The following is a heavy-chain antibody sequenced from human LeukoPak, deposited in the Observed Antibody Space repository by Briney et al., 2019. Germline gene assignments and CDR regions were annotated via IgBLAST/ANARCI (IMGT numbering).Heavy chain of an antibody. CDR2: MNPNSGNT. CDR3: ARAPFPPGDNY. V-gene: IGHV1-8*01. CDR1: GYTFTSFD. J-gene: IGHJ4*02. Sequence: ASVKVSCKASGYTFTSFDSHWVRQATGQGLEWMGWMNPNSGNTGYAQKFQGRLTMTRSTSISTAYMEMSSLRSEDTAVYYCARAPFPPGDNYWGQGTLVTVSS. D-gene: IGHD2/OR15-2a*01.